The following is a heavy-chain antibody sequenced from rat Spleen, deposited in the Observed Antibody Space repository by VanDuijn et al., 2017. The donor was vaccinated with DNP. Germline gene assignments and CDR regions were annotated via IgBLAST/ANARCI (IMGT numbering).Heavy chain of an antibody. CDR3: TRHSTIMPYYYAMDA. Sequence: EVLLVESDGGLVQPGRSLKLSCAVSGFTFSDYYMAWVRQAPAKGLEWVATISYNGGTPYYRDSVKGRFTISRDNAQSTLYLQMDSLRSEDTATYYCTRHSTIMPYYYAMDAWGQGASVTVSS. CDR2: ISYNGGTP. V-gene: IGHV5-7*01. D-gene: IGHD1-5*01. J-gene: IGHJ4*01. CDR1: GFTFSDYY.